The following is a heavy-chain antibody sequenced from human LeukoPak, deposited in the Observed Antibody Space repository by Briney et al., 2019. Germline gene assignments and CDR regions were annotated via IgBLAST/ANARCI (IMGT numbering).Heavy chain of an antibody. V-gene: IGHV1-18*01. CDR1: GYTFTSYG. CDR3: ARDFPRGNAFDN. CDR2: ISAYNGNT. J-gene: IGHJ3*02. Sequence: APVKVSCKASGYTFTSYGISWVRQAPGQGLEWMGWISAYNGNTNYAQKLQGRVTMTTDTSTSTAYMELRSLRSDDTAVYYCARDFPRGNAFDNWGQGTMVTVSS. D-gene: IGHD2-15*01.